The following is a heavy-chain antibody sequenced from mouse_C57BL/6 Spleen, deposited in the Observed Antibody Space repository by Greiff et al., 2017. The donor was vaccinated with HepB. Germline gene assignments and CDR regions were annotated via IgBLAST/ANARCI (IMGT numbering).Heavy chain of an antibody. D-gene: IGHD1-1*01. Sequence: QVQLQQPGAELVRPGSSVKLSCKASGYTFTSYWMDWVKQRPGQGLEWIGNIYPSDSETHYNQKFKDKATLTVDKSSSTAYMQLSSLTSEDSAVYYCGLSFITTADYWGQGTTLTVSS. CDR1: GYTFTSYW. V-gene: IGHV1-61*01. J-gene: IGHJ2*01. CDR3: GLSFITTADY. CDR2: IYPSDSET.